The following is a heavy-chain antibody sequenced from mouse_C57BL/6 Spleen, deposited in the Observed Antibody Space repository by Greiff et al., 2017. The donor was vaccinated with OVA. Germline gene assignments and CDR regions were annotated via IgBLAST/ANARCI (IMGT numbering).Heavy chain of an antibody. D-gene: IGHD1-1*01. CDR2: IYPGDGDT. CDR1: GYAFSSYW. V-gene: IGHV1-80*01. CDR3: AREGYYYGSSYGAMDY. J-gene: IGHJ4*01. Sequence: VQLVESGAELVKPGASVKISCKASGYAFSSYWMNWVKQRPGKGLEWIGQIYPGDGDTNYNGKFKGKATLTADKSSSTAYMQLSSLTSEDSAVYFCAREGYYYGSSYGAMDYWGQGTSVTVSS.